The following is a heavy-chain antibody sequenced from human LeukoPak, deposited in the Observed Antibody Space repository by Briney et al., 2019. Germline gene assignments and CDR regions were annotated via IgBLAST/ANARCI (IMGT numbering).Heavy chain of an antibody. CDR2: ISGSGGST. J-gene: IGHJ4*02. V-gene: IGHV3-23*01. CDR3: TTAVAASDY. Sequence: GGSLRLSFAASGFTFSSYWMSWVRQAPGKGLEWVSAISGSGGSTYYADSVKGRFTISGDNSKNTTYLQINSLKTEDTAVYYCTTAVAASDYWGQGTLVTVSS. D-gene: IGHD6-19*01. CDR1: GFTFSSYW.